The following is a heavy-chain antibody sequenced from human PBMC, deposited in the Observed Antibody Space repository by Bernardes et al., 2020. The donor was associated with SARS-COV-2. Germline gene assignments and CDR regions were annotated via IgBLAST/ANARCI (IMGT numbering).Heavy chain of an antibody. CDR3: ARLPPFYYDSSAGFEY. Sequence: SETLSLTCTVSGGSISSNSYYWGWIRQPPGKGLEWIGSVFHSGNAYYNPSLKSRVTISVDTSKNQFSLKLSSVTAADTAMYYCARLPPFYYDSSAGFEYWGQGTLVTVSS. V-gene: IGHV4-39*01. D-gene: IGHD3-22*01. CDR1: GGSISSNSYY. CDR2: VFHSGNA. J-gene: IGHJ4*02.